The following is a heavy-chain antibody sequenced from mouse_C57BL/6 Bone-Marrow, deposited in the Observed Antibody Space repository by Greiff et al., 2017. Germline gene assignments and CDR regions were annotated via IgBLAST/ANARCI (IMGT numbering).Heavy chain of an antibody. Sequence: EVQLVESGEGLVKPGGSLKLSCAASGFTFSSYAMSWVRQTPEKRLEWVAYISSGGDYIYYADTVKGRFTISRDNARNTLYLQMSSLKSEDTAMYYCTRVAYYYGSSPWYFDVWGTGTTDTVSS. CDR3: TRVAYYYGSSPWYFDV. D-gene: IGHD1-1*01. J-gene: IGHJ1*03. CDR2: ISSGGDYI. CDR1: GFTFSSYA. V-gene: IGHV5-9-1*02.